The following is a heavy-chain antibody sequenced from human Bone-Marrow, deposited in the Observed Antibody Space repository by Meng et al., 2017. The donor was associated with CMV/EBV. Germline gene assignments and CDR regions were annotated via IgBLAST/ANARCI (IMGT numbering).Heavy chain of an antibody. CDR2: ISWDGRNT. J-gene: IGHJ6*02. CDR1: GFTFDDYT. Sequence: GESLKISCAASGFTFDDYTMHWVRQAPGKGLEWVSLISWDGRNTYYADSVKGRFTISRDNKKNSLYLQMNSLRTEDTALYYCAKDMERYYDFWSNYYTPARNGMDVWGQGTTVIVSS. CDR3: AKDMERYYDFWSNYYTPARNGMDV. V-gene: IGHV3-43*01. D-gene: IGHD3-3*01.